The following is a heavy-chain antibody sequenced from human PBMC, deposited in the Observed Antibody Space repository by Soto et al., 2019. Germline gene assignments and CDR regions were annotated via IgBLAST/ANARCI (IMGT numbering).Heavy chain of an antibody. V-gene: IGHV4-39*01. CDR1: GGSISSDSFY. J-gene: IGHJ6*02. Sequence: SETLSLTCTVSGGSISSDSFYWAWIRQPPGKGLEWIGIIYYSGDTYYNPSLAGRLTMSVDTSNQFSLTLRSVTAADTALYYCARNQPQRYCSGGTCRPAYGMDVWGQGTTVTVYS. CDR3: ARNQPQRYCSGGTCRPAYGMDV. D-gene: IGHD2-15*01. CDR2: IYYSGDT.